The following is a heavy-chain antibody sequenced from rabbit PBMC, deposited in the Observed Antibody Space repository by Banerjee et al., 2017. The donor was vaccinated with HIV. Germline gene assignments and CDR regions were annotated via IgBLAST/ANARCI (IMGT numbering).Heavy chain of an antibody. V-gene: IGHV1S40*01. CDR2: IDAGSSGTT. CDR1: GFDFSHYA. CDR3: ARAGYADYGGATGFDL. D-gene: IGHD6-1*01. Sequence: QSLEESGGGLVQPEGSLTLTCKASGFDFSHYAMCWVRQAPGKGLEWIACIDAGSSGTTYYASWAKGRFTISKTSSTTVTLQMTSLTAADTATYFCARAGYADYGGATGFDLWGPGTLVTVS. J-gene: IGHJ4*01.